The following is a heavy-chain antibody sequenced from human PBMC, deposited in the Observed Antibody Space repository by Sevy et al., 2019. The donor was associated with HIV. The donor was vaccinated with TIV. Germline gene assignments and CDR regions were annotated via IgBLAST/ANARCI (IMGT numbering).Heavy chain of an antibody. CDR2: INSDSGVT. D-gene: IGHD4-4*01. CDR3: ARLTTQPTSDLYGMDV. CDR1: GYIFTDYY. J-gene: IGHJ6*02. V-gene: IGHV1-2*02. Sequence: ASVKVSCKASGYIFTDYYIHWVRQAPGQGLEWMAWINSDSGVTNYAQRFQGEVIVTRDTSLSTAYLELSRLKPNDTAIYYCARLTTQPTSDLYGMDVWGQGTRVTVSS.